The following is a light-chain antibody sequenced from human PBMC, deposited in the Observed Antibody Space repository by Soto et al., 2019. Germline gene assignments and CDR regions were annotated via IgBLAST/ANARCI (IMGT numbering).Light chain of an antibody. CDR1: QSVSTSY. CDR2: GAS. J-gene: IGKJ1*01. Sequence: VLTQSPGTLSLSPGERATLSCRASQSVSTSYLAWYQQKPGQAPRLLIFGASSRATGIPDRFIGSGSGTDFTLTISRLEPEDFAVYYFQQYVSSPTTFGQWTKVEIK. V-gene: IGKV3-20*01. CDR3: QQYVSSPTT.